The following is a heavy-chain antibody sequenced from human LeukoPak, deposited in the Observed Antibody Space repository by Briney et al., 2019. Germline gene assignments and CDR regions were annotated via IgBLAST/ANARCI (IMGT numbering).Heavy chain of an antibody. CDR3: ATLIPTSSSRYFAY. CDR1: GFTFSSYA. D-gene: IGHD6-6*01. CDR2: LSGRGDDP. J-gene: IGHJ4*02. V-gene: IGHV3-23*01. Sequence: PGGSLRLSCAASGFTFSSYAMTWVRLAPGKGLEWVSTLSGRGDDPYYADSVKGRFTISRDNSKNTLYLQINSLRADDTAVYYCATLIPTSSSRYFAYWGQGTLVTVSS.